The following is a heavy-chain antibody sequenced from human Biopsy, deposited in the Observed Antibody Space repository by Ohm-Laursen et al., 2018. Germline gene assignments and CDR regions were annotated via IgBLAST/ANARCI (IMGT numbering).Heavy chain of an antibody. Sequence: VSSVKVSCKASGYPFSNYYLFWVRQAPGQGLEWMGRINPNSGDIVFARNFQGRVTMTRDTAISTVYMDLRNLRPDDTAVYFCARMEQPHDYWGQGTLVTVSS. CDR3: ARMEQPHDY. CDR2: INPNSGDI. CDR1: GYPFSNYY. J-gene: IGHJ4*02. D-gene: IGHD6-13*01. V-gene: IGHV1-2*06.